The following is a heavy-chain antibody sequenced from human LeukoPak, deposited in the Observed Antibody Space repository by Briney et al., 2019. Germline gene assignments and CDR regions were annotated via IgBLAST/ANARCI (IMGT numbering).Heavy chain of an antibody. Sequence: PGGSLRLSCAASGFTFSSYAMSWVRQAPGKGLEWVAFIRYDGSNEYYADSVKGRFTVSRDNSKNTLYLQMNSLRAEDTAVYSCAKVAGGWYAVDYRGQGTLVTVSS. V-gene: IGHV3-30*02. D-gene: IGHD6-19*01. J-gene: IGHJ4*02. CDR2: IRYDGSNE. CDR3: AKVAGGWYAVDY. CDR1: GFTFSSYA.